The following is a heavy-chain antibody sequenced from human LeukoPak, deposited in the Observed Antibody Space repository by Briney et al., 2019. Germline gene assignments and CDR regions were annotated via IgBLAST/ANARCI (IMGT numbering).Heavy chain of an antibody. CDR3: ARVQAPQHSAYCGGDCYSGNDAFDI. D-gene: IGHD2-21*02. CDR1: GFTFSSYG. Sequence: PGGSLRLSCAASGFTFSSYGMSWVRQAPGKGLEWVSAISGSGGSTYYADSVKGRFTISRDNAKNSLYLQMNSLRAEDTAVYYCARVQAPQHSAYCGGDCYSGNDAFDIWGQGTMVTVSS. J-gene: IGHJ3*02. CDR2: ISGSGGST. V-gene: IGHV3-23*01.